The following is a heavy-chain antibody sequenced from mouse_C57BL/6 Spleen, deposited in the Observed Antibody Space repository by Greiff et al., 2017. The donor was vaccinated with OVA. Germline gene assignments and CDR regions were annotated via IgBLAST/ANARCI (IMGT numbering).Heavy chain of an antibody. CDR1: GFTFSDYG. V-gene: IGHV5-17*01. Sequence: EVQLVESGGGLVKPGGSLKLSCAASGFTFSDYGMHWVRQAPEKGLEWVAYISSGSSTIYYADTVKGRFTISRDNAKNTLFLQMTSLRSEDTAMYYCAGYYYGSSHYAMDYWGQGTSVTVSS. CDR3: AGYYYGSSHYAMDY. J-gene: IGHJ4*01. CDR2: ISSGSSTI. D-gene: IGHD1-1*01.